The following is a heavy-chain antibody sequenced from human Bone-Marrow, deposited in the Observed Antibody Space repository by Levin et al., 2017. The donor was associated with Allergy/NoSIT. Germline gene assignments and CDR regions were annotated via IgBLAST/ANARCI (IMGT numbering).Heavy chain of an antibody. D-gene: IGHD3-9*01. CDR2: VSPYNGHT. CDR3: ARAAQPFTFYDSDGYKY. J-gene: IGHJ4*02. Sequence: GESLKISCKASGYIFPRYGFIWVRQAPGQGLEWMGWVSPYNGHTNYAPKFYGRVTMTTDTSTNSTYLELRSLRFDDTAVYYCARAAQPFTFYDSDGYKYWGQGTLVTVSS. V-gene: IGHV1-18*01. CDR1: GYIFPRYG.